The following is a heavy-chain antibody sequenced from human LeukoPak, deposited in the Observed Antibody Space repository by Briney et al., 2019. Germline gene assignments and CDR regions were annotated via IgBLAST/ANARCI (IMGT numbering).Heavy chain of an antibody. V-gene: IGHV3-48*03. CDR2: ISSSGSTI. D-gene: IGHD3-22*01. Sequence: GGSLRLSCAASGFTFSSYEMNWVRQAPGKGLQWVSYISSSGSTIYYADSVKGRFTISRDNAKNSLYLQMNSLRAEDTAVYYRARGLSEYYDSGGLSWFDPGGQGTLVTVS. CDR1: GFTFSSYE. CDR3: ARGLSEYYDSGGLSWFDP. J-gene: IGHJ5*02.